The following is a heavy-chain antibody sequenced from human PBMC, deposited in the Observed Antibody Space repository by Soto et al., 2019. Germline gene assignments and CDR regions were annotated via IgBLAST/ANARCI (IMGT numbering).Heavy chain of an antibody. CDR2: IGSSSTTI. D-gene: IGHD6-13*01. J-gene: IGHJ4*02. CDR1: GFTFSSYS. Sequence: GGSLRLSCAASGFTFSSYSFNWVRQAPGKGLEWLSYIGSSSTTIYYADSVKGRFIISRDNAKNSLYLQMNSLRPEDTAVYYCASEQQLGFDNWGQGTPVTVSS. CDR3: ASEQQLGFDN. V-gene: IGHV3-48*01.